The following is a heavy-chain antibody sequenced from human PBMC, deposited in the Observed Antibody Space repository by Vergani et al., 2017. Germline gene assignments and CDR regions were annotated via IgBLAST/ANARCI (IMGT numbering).Heavy chain of an antibody. J-gene: IGHJ5*01. V-gene: IGHV5-51*03. CDR3: GLAKAYTYS. CDR2: IYPADSDT. CDR1: EYSFGNYW. Sequence: EVELVQSGPEMRKPGESLKISCKGSEYSFGNYWIGWVRQMPGKGLELMGIIYPADSDTRYSPSFQGQVTISADKSISTAFLEWDSLKASDTALYYFGLAKAYTYSGGQGTLVP. D-gene: IGHD1-26*01.